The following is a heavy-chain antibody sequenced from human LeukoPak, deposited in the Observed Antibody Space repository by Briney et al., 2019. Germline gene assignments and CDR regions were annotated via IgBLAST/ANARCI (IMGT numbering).Heavy chain of an antibody. V-gene: IGHV3-11*01. CDR2: ISSSGSTI. CDR3: ARDTFYYDSSGYDY. D-gene: IGHD3-22*01. Sequence: GRSLRLSCAAAGFTFSDYYMSWIRQAPGKGLEWVSYISSSGSTIYYADSVKGRFTISRDNAKNSLYLQMNSLRAEDTAVYYCARDTFYYDSSGYDYWGQGTLVTVSS. J-gene: IGHJ4*02. CDR1: GFTFSDYY.